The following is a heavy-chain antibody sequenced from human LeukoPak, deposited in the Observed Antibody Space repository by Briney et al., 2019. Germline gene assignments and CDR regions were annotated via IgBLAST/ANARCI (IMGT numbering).Heavy chain of an antibody. Sequence: PSETLSLTCTVSGGSISSSGYYWGWIRQPPGKGLEWIGSIYYSGNTYYIPSLNSRLTISQDTSNNQFSLTLSSVTAADTAIYYCARGRYPQYHFDYWGQGTLVTVSS. CDR3: ARGRYPQYHFDY. D-gene: IGHD1-14*01. J-gene: IGHJ4*02. CDR1: GGSISSSGYY. CDR2: IYYSGNT. V-gene: IGHV4-39*07.